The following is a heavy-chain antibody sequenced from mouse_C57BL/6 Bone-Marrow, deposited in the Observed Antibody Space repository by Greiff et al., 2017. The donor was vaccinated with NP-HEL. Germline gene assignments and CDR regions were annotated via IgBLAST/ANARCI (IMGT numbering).Heavy chain of an antibody. CDR1: GFTFSSYA. J-gene: IGHJ1*03. CDR3: TRDRSTYYYGRGYWYFDV. CDR2: ISSGGDYI. V-gene: IGHV5-9-1*02. Sequence: EVQLVESGEGLVKPGGSLKLSCAASGFTFSSYAMSWVRQTPEKRLEWVAYISSGGDYIYYADTVKGRFTISRDNARNTLYLQMSSLKSEDTAMYYCTRDRSTYYYGRGYWYFDVWGTGTTVTVSS. D-gene: IGHD1-1*01.